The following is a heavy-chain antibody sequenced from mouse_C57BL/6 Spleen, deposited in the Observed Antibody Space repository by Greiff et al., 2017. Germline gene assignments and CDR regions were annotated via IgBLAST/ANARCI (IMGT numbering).Heavy chain of an antibody. J-gene: IGHJ1*03. CDR2: IYPRDGST. D-gene: IGHD1-1*01. CDR1: GYTFTDHT. CDR3: ARRGYYGSSGWYFDV. Sequence: VQLVESDAELVKPGASVKISCTVSGYTFTDHTIHWMKQRPEQGLEWIGYIYPRDGSTTYNEKFTGKATLTADKSSSTAYMQLNSLTSEDSAVYFCARRGYYGSSGWYFDVWGTGTTVTVSS. V-gene: IGHV1-78*01.